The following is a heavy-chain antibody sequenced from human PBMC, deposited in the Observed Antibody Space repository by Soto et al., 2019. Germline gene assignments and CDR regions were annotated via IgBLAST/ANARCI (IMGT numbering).Heavy chain of an antibody. V-gene: IGHV3-33*01. CDR3: ARAQGRFYGSGSYQGLDV. D-gene: IGHD3-10*01. Sequence: QVQLVESGGGVVQPGWSLKLSCEASRFTFSSYGMHWIRQAPGKGLEWVAGIWHDGSNKDYTESVKGRFTISRDNSKNTLYLQMNSLRAEDTAVYYCARAQGRFYGSGSYQGLDVWGKGTTVTVSS. J-gene: IGHJ6*04. CDR2: IWHDGSNK. CDR1: RFTFSSYG.